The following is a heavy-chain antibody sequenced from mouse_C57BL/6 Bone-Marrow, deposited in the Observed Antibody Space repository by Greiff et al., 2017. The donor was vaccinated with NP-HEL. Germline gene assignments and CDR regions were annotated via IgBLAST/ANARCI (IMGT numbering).Heavy chain of an antibody. J-gene: IGHJ4*01. CDR2: IRLKSDNYAT. CDR3: TSFITTVVALYYYAMDY. Sequence: EVKLMESGGGLVQPGGSMKLSCVASGFTFSNYWMNWVRQSPEKGLEWVAQIRLKSDNYATHYAESVKGRFTISRDDSKSSVYLQMNNLRAEDTGIYYCTSFITTVVALYYYAMDYWGQGTSVTVSS. V-gene: IGHV6-3*01. CDR1: GFTFSNYW. D-gene: IGHD1-1*01.